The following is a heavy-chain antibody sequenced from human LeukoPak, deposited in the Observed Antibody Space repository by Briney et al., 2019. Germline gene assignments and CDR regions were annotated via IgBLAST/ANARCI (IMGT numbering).Heavy chain of an antibody. CDR1: GFTFDDYA. CDR2: ISWNSGGI. Sequence: GRSLRLSCAASGFTFDDYAMHWVRQAPGKGLEWVSGISWNSGGIGYADSVKGRFTISRDNAKNSLYLQMNSLRAEDTALYYCAKDTGSGTYYKYFDYWGQGTLVTVSS. J-gene: IGHJ4*02. V-gene: IGHV3-9*01. CDR3: AKDTGSGTYYKYFDY. D-gene: IGHD3-10*01.